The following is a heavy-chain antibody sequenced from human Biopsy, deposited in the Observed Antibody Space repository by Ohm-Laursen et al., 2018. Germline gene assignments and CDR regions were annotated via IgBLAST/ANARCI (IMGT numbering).Heavy chain of an antibody. V-gene: IGHV4-59*08. CDR1: GFSFSDNY. Sequence: LSCAASGFSFSDNYMDWVRQAPGKGLEWVGHISHTGYTSYKSSLKSRVTISLDTSRKHFSLRLTSLAAADTAVYYCARGSNEYGGLYFPHWGQGTLVTVSS. D-gene: IGHD4-23*01. CDR3: ARGSNEYGGLYFPH. CDR2: ISHTGYT. J-gene: IGHJ1*01.